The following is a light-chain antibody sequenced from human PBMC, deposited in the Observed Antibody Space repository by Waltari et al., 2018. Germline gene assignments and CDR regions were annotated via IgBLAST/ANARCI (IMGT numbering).Light chain of an antibody. CDR1: SGHRPYA. Sequence: QVVLSQPPSASASLGGSVTLTCTLSSGHRPYAVPWPQPQPGKAPRLLIKINNDGSHSEGDGIPDRFSGSSFGAERYLTISSLHPEDEADYYCQTWGTGTLVLFGGGTKLTVL. V-gene: IGLV4-69*01. J-gene: IGLJ2*01. CDR2: INNDGSH. CDR3: QTWGTGTLVL.